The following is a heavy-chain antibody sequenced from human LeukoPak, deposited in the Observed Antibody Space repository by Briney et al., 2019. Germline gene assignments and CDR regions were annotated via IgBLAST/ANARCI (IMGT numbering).Heavy chain of an antibody. V-gene: IGHV3-15*01. CDR1: GFTFSDSW. Sequence: PGGSLRLSCAASGFTFSDSWMSWVRQAPGKGLEWVGRIKSKTDGGTTDYAAPVKGRFTISRDDSKNTLYLQMNSLKTEDTAVYYCTTDTPGSYGEESFDYWGQGTLVTVSS. J-gene: IGHJ4*02. CDR2: IKSKTDGGTT. D-gene: IGHD1-26*01. CDR3: TTDTPGSYGEESFDY.